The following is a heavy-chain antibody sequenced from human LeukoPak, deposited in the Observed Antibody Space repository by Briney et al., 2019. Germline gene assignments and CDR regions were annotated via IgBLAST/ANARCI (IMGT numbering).Heavy chain of an antibody. CDR3: ARGVAERHVYYYYYDMDV. CDR1: GFTFSSYA. D-gene: IGHD6-13*01. J-gene: IGHJ6*02. Sequence: PGGSLRLSCAASGFTFSSYAMSWVRQAPGKGLEWVSAISGSGGSTYYADSVKGRFTISRDNSKNTLYLQMNSLRAEDTAVYYCARGVAERHVYYYYYDMDVWGQGTTVTVSS. CDR2: ISGSGGST. V-gene: IGHV3-23*01.